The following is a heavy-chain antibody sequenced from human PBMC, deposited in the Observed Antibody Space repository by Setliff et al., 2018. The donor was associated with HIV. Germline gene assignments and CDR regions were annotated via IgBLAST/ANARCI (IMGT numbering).Heavy chain of an antibody. CDR3: ARGEVAATTWGDY. CDR1: GGSISSDDYY. V-gene: IGHV4-30-4*08. CDR2: IYYSGST. J-gene: IGHJ4*02. D-gene: IGHD6-19*01. Sequence: LSLTCTVSGGSISSDDYYWNWIRQPPGKGLEWIGYIYYSGSTYYNPSLKSRVTISVDTSKNQFSLKLSSVTAADTAVYYCARGEVAATTWGDYWGQGTLVTVSS.